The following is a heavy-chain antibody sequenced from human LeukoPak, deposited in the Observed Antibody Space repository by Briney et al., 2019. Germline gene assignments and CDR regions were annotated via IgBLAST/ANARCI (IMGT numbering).Heavy chain of an antibody. CDR1: GFTFMDYY. CDR3: AGVGAPLYYYYGMDV. CDR2: ISSSGGTI. J-gene: IGHJ6*02. Sequence: GGSLRLSCAASGFTFMDYYMSGIRQAPGRGREWVSYISSSGGTIYYADSVKGRFTISRDNAKNSLYLQMNSLRAEDTAVYYCAGVGAPLYYYYGMDVWGQGTTVTVSS. V-gene: IGHV3-11*01. D-gene: IGHD1-26*01.